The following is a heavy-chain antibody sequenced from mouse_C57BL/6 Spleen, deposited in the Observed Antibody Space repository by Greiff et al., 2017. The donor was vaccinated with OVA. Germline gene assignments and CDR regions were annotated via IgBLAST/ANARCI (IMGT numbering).Heavy chain of an antibody. CDR1: GYTFTDYN. Sequence: EVQLQQSGPELVKPGASVKMSCKASGYTFTDYNMHWVKQSHGKSLEWIGYINPNNGGTSYNQKFKGKATLTVNKSSSTAYMELRSLTSEDSAVYYYARSGYYSAWLAYWGKGTLVTVSA. CDR3: ARSGYYSAWLAY. J-gene: IGHJ3*01. D-gene: IGHD2-3*01. V-gene: IGHV1-22*01. CDR2: INPNNGGT.